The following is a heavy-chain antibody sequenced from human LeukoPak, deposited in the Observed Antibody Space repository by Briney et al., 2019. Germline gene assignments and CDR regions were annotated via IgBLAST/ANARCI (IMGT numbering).Heavy chain of an antibody. CDR1: GFTFSDYY. V-gene: IGHV3-21*01. CDR3: ARRGGSSSAFDY. CDR2: ISSSSSYI. Sequence: GGSLRLSCAASGFTFSDYYMSWVRQAPGKGLEWVSSISSSSSYIYYADSVKGRFTISRDNAKNSLYLQMNSLRAEDTAVYYCARRGGSSSAFDYWGQGTLVTVSS. J-gene: IGHJ4*02. D-gene: IGHD2-15*01.